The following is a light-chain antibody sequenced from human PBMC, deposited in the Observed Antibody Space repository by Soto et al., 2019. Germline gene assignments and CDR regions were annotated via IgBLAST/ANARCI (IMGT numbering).Light chain of an antibody. CDR2: EGI. V-gene: IGLV2-23*01. CDR3: CSYAGSGTDNYV. CDR1: SSDIGTYNL. Sequence: QSALARPASVSGSPGQSITISCTGTSSDIGTYNLVSWYQHYPGKAPKLMIYEGIKRPSGVSNRFSGSKSGNTAFLTISGLQAEDEADYYCCSYAGSGTDNYVFGSGTKATVL. J-gene: IGLJ1*01.